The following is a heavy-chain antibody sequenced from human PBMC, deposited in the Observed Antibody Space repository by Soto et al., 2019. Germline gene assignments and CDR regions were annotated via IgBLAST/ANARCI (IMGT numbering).Heavy chain of an antibody. CDR1: VCSFSSYA. Sequence: PVGALRLSCASSVCSFSSYAMSCVRHSPGKWLEWVSSISGSGASTYYPDSVKGRFTISRDNSKNTLYLQMNNLRAEDTAVYYCSKGGPAPRYNKSKSEVEVWGQGSVVIVS. D-gene: IGHD1-1*01. CDR3: SKGGPAPRYNKSKSEVEV. CDR2: ISGSGAST. V-gene: IGHV3-23*01. J-gene: IGHJ3*01.